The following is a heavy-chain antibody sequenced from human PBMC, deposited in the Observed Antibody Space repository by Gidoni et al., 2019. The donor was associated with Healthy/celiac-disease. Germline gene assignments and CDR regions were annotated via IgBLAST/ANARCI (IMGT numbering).Heavy chain of an antibody. Sequence: EVQLLESGGGLVQPGGSLRLSCAASGFTFSSYAMSWVRQAPGKGLEWVSAISGSGGSTYYADSVKGRFTISRDNSKNTLYLQMNSLRAEDTAVYYCAKDDRSHYIHSFHLDYWGQGTLVTVSS. D-gene: IGHD2-15*01. V-gene: IGHV3-23*01. CDR2: ISGSGGST. CDR1: GFTFSSYA. J-gene: IGHJ4*02. CDR3: AKDDRSHYIHSFHLDY.